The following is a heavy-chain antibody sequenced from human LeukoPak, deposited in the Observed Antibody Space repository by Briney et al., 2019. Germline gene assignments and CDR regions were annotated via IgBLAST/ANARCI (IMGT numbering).Heavy chain of an antibody. CDR2: INWNSGSI. CDR3: ARGADPSRSYPGPEYFYYYMDV. Sequence: GGSLRLSCVDSGCVFDDHGMSWVRQAPGKGLEWVCGINWNSGSIGYADSVKGRFTISRDNAKNSLYLQMNSLRAEDTALYYCARGADPSRSYPGPEYFYYYMDVWGIGSTVTVSS. D-gene: IGHD1-26*01. V-gene: IGHV3-20*04. J-gene: IGHJ6*03. CDR1: GCVFDDHG.